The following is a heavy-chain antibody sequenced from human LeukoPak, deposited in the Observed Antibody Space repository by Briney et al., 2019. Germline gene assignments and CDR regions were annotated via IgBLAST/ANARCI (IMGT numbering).Heavy chain of an antibody. CDR1: GGYFSGYY. Sequence: SETLSLTCTASGGYFSGYYSSWIRQPAGKGLDWIGRMHTGGTTNYNPSLQSRVVMSVDVSKSQLYLNLTSVTAADTAVYYCARDTHYDFWGGYLNCFDPWGQGAQVTVSS. D-gene: IGHD3-3*01. CDR3: ARDTHYDFWGGYLNCFDP. CDR2: MHTGGTT. J-gene: IGHJ5*02. V-gene: IGHV4-4*07.